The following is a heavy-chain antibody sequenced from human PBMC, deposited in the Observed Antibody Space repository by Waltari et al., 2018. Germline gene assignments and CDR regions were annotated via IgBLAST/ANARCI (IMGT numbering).Heavy chain of an antibody. CDR3: ARGSSSSWYSFDY. V-gene: IGHV4-59*01. Sequence: QVQLQESGPGLVKPSATLSLTCTVSGGSISSYYWSWIRQPPGKGLEWIGYIYYSGSTNYNPSLKSRVTISVDTSKNQFSLKLSSVTAADTAVYYCARGSSSSWYSFDYWGQGTLVTVSS. CDR1: GGSISSYY. J-gene: IGHJ4*02. CDR2: IYYSGST. D-gene: IGHD6-13*01.